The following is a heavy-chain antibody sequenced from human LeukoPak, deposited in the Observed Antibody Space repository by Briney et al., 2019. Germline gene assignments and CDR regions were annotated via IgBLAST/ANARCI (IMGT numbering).Heavy chain of an antibody. CDR2: IYHSGST. V-gene: IGHV4-38-2*01. J-gene: IGHJ4*02. CDR3: ARQVLFSRSLTDY. CDR1: GYSISSGYY. Sequence: PSEPLSLTCAVSGYSISSGYYWGWIRQPPGKGLEWIGSIYHSGSTYYNPSLKSRGTISVDTSKNQFSLKLISVTAADTAVYYCARQVLFSRSLTDYCGQGTLVTVSS. D-gene: IGHD2-2*01.